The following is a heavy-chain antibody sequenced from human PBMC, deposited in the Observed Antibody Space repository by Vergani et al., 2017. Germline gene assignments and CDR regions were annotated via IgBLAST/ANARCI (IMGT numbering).Heavy chain of an antibody. CDR1: GGSISSGGYY. Sequence: QVQLQESGPGLVKPSQTLSLTCTVSGGSISSGGYYWSWIRQPPGKGLEWIGYIYYSGSTNYNPSLKRRVTISVDTSKNQFSLKLSTVTAADTAVYYCARTGRLQYGMDVWGQGTTVTVSS. D-gene: IGHD4-11*01. J-gene: IGHJ6*02. V-gene: IGHV4-61*08. CDR2: IYYSGST. CDR3: ARTGRLQYGMDV.